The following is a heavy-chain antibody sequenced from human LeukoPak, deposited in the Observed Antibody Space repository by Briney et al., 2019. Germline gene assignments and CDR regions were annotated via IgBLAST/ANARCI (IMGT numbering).Heavy chain of an antibody. CDR1: GFTFSSYS. Sequence: GGSLRLSCAASGFTFSSYSMNWVRQAPGKGLEWVSYISSSSSTIYYADSVKGRFTISRDNAKNSLYLQMNSLRAEDTAVYYYARVPVVTAFDIWGQGTMVTVSP. CDR3: ARVPVVTAFDI. J-gene: IGHJ3*02. D-gene: IGHD4-23*01. CDR2: ISSSSSTI. V-gene: IGHV3-48*01.